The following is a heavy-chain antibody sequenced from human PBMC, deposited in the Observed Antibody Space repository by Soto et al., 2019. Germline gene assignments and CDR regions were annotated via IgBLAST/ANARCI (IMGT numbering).Heavy chain of an antibody. CDR2: ISGSGGST. Sequence: EVQLLESGGGLVQPGGSLRLSCAASGFTFSSYAMSWVRQAPGKGLEWVSAISGSGGSTYYADSVKGRFTISRDNSKNTLYLQMNSLRAEDTAVYYCAKAPSGCSSTSCPRYYFDYWGQGTLVTVSS. J-gene: IGHJ4*02. V-gene: IGHV3-23*01. CDR3: AKAPSGCSSTSCPRYYFDY. CDR1: GFTFSSYA. D-gene: IGHD2-2*01.